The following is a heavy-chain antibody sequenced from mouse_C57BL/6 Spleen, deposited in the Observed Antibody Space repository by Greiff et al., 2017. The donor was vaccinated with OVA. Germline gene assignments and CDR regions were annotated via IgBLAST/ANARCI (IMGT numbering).Heavy chain of an antibody. Sequence: QVQLQQSGPELVKPGASVKLSCKASGYTFTSYDINWVKQRPGPGLEWIGWLYPRDGSTKYNEKFKGKATLTVDTSSSTAYMELHSLTSEDSAVYFCARLPNPTDFDYWGQGTTLTVSS. D-gene: IGHD2-10*01. CDR2: LYPRDGST. V-gene: IGHV1-85*01. J-gene: IGHJ2*01. CDR1: GYTFTSYD. CDR3: ARLPNPTDFDY.